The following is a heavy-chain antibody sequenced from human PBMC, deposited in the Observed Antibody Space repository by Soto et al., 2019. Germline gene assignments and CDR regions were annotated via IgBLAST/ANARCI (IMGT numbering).Heavy chain of an antibody. J-gene: IGHJ6*02. D-gene: IGHD2-21*02. Sequence: SETLSLTCTVSGASISSSYWSWIRQSPGKGLEWIGYVYYSGSTKYNPSLKSRVTISVDTSKNQFSLKLSSVTAADTAVYYCARDGDGRMTTNPYYYYGMDVWGPGITVTVSS. CDR2: VYYSGST. CDR3: ARDGDGRMTTNPYYYYGMDV. V-gene: IGHV4-59*01. CDR1: GASISSSY.